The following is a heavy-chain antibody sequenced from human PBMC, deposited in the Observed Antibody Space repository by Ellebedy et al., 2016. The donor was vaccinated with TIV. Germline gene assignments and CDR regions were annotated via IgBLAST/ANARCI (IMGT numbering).Heavy chain of an antibody. D-gene: IGHD3-3*02. Sequence: AASVKVSCKVSGYSLTELSMHWVRQAPGKGLEWMGGFDPEDGETIYAQRFQGRVTMSEDTSTDTAYMELSSLRSEDTAVYYCATPRKDHFTGYYFDYWGQGTLVTVSS. V-gene: IGHV1-24*01. CDR2: FDPEDGET. CDR1: GYSLTELS. CDR3: ATPRKDHFTGYYFDY. J-gene: IGHJ4*02.